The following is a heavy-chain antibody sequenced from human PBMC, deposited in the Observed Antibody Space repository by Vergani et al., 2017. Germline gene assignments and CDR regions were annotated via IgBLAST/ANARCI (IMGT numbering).Heavy chain of an antibody. D-gene: IGHD3-10*01. J-gene: IGHJ3*02. CDR1: GGSVSSGSYY. Sequence: QVQLQESGPGLVKPSETLSLTCTVSGGSVSSGSYYWSWSRQPPGKGLEWIGYIYYSGSTNYNHSLKSRVTISVDTSKNQFSLKLSSVTAADTAVYYCARVAVGGAFDIWGQGTMVTVS. V-gene: IGHV4-61*01. CDR3: ARVAVGGAFDI. CDR2: IYYSGST.